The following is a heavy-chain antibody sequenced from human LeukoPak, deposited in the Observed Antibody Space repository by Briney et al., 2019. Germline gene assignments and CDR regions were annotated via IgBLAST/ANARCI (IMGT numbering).Heavy chain of an antibody. CDR3: AKVKNSTYYFFEN. V-gene: IGHV3-30*18. CDR2: VSYDGSNK. CDR1: GFTFSNYG. J-gene: IGHJ4*02. D-gene: IGHD4-11*01. Sequence: GGSLRLSCAASGFTFSNYGMSWVRQAPVKGLEWVAVVSYDGSNKYYAESLKGRFTISRDNSKNMVFLQMNSLRPEDTAVYYCAKVKNSTYYFFENWGQGTLVTVSS.